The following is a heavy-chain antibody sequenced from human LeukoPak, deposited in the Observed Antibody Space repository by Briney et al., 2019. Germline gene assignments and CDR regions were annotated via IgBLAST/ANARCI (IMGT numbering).Heavy chain of an antibody. CDR2: IYHTGGIT. V-gene: IGHV4-39*01. J-gene: IGHJ4*02. CDR3: ARHTDSDYVWGFDF. Sequence: SETLSLTCIVSGGSISGRSYYWGWIRQPPGKGLEWVGSIYHTGGITYYSPSLKSRVTMSVDTSKSQFSLKLSSVTAADTAVYYCARHTDSDYVWGFDFWGQGTLVTVSS. D-gene: IGHD3-16*01. CDR1: GGSISGRSYY.